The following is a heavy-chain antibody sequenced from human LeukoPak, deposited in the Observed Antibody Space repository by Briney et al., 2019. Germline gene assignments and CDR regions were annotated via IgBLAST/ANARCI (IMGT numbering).Heavy chain of an antibody. V-gene: IGHV3-20*04. D-gene: IGHD6-13*01. CDR1: GFTFYDYG. J-gene: IGHJ4*02. Sequence: GGSLRLSCAASGFTFYDYGMSWVRQAPGKGLEWVSGINWNGGSTVYADSVKGRFTISRDNAKNSLYLQMNSLRAEDTALYYCARGTLKAAATDFDYWDQGTLVTVSS. CDR3: ARGTLKAAATDFDY. CDR2: INWNGGST.